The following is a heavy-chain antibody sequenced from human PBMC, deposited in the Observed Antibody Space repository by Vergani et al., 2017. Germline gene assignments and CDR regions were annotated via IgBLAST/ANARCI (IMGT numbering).Heavy chain of an antibody. Sequence: QVQLQESGPGLVKPSETLSLTCTVSGGSISSHYWSWIRQPPGKGLEWIGYIYYSGSTNYNPSLKSRVTISVDTSKNQFSLKLSSVTAADTAVYYCARDRIGYSGYDTDLPFDYWGQGTLVTVSS. D-gene: IGHD5-12*01. V-gene: IGHV4-59*11. CDR3: ARDRIGYSGYDTDLPFDY. CDR2: IYYSGST. J-gene: IGHJ4*02. CDR1: GGSISSHY.